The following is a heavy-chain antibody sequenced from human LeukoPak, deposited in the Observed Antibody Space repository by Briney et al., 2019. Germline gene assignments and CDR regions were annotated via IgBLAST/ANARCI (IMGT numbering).Heavy chain of an antibody. CDR3: ARDLKYAGYSSGWYGY. CDR1: GYIFTSFY. V-gene: IGHV1-46*01. D-gene: IGHD6-19*01. J-gene: IGHJ4*02. CDR2: INPSGGNT. Sequence: ASVKVSCKASGYIFTSFYMHWVRQAPGQGLEWMGIINPSGGNTGYAQKFQGRVTMTRDTSTSTVYMELSSLRSEDTAVYYCARDLKYAGYSSGWYGYWGQGTLVTVSS.